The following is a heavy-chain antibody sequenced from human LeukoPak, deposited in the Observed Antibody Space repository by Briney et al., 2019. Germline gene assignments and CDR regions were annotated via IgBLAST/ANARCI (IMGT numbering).Heavy chain of an antibody. Sequence: ATVKVSCKASGYTFTSYGISWVRQAPGQGLEWMGWISAYNGNTNYAQKLQGRVTMTTDTSTSTAYMELRSLRSDDTAVYYCAGTDSSGFLDYWGQGTLVTVSS. D-gene: IGHD3-22*01. CDR1: GYTFTSYG. J-gene: IGHJ4*02. CDR2: ISAYNGNT. CDR3: AGTDSSGFLDY. V-gene: IGHV1-18*01.